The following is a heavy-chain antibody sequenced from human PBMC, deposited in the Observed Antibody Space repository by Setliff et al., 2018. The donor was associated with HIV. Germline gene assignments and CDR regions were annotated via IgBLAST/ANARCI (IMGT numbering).Heavy chain of an antibody. CDR1: SGSISSINW. CDR2: IYHSGST. D-gene: IGHD6-6*01. J-gene: IGHJ2*01. Sequence: PSETLSLTCAVSSGSISSINWWSWLRQPPGKELEWIGEIYHSGSTNYNPSLKRRVTISVDTSKNQFSLNLSSVTAADTAVYFCARKEVIGPRRLYYYLDLWGHGTLVTVSS. V-gene: IGHV4-4*02. CDR3: ARKEVIGPRRLYYYLDL.